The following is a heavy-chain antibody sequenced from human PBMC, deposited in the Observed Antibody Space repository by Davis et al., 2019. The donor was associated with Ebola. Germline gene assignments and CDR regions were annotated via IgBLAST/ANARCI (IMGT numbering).Heavy chain of an antibody. V-gene: IGHV1-8*01. CDR3: AREMARYRYGSVLD. CDR2: MNPNSGNT. J-gene: IGHJ4*02. Sequence: ASVKVSCKASGYTFTSYDINWVRQATGQGLEWMGWMNPNSGNTGYAQKFRGRVTMTRNTSITTAYMELSSLSSEDTAVYYCAREMARYRYGSVLDWGQGTLVTVSS. D-gene: IGHD3-16*02. CDR1: GYTFTSYD.